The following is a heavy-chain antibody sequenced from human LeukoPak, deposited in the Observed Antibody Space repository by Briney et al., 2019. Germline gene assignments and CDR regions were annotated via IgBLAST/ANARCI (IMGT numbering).Heavy chain of an antibody. J-gene: IGHJ3*02. CDR2: IQPGNPEI. Sequence: GESLKISCKASEYSFTSYWIGWVRQMPGKGLEWVGNIQPGNPEIRYSPSFQGQVTLSADKSISTAYLQWSSLKASDTAMYYCARRGQQQLVPAFDIWGQGTMVTVSS. D-gene: IGHD6-13*01. CDR1: EYSFTSYW. V-gene: IGHV5-51*01. CDR3: ARRGQQQLVPAFDI.